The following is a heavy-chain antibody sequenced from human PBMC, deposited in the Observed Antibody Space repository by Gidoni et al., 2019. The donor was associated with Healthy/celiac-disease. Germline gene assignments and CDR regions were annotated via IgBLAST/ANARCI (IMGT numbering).Heavy chain of an antibody. CDR1: GFTFSSYA. V-gene: IGHV3-23*01. CDR2: ISGSGGST. D-gene: IGHD1-26*01. CDR3: AKASGRSSTNYYGMDV. Sequence: EVQLLESGGGLVQPGGSLRLSCAASGFTFSSYAMSWVRQAPGKGLEWVSAISGSGGSTYYADSVKGRFTISRDNSKNTLYLQMNSLRAEDTAVYYCAKASGRSSTNYYGMDVWGQGTTVTVSS. J-gene: IGHJ6*02.